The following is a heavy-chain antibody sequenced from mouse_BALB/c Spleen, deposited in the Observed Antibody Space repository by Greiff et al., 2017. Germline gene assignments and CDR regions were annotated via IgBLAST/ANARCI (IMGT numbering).Heavy chain of an antibody. CDR1: GYTFTDYE. CDR3: ARLSYYSWYFDV. D-gene: IGHD2-12*01. V-gene: IGHV1-15*01. J-gene: IGHJ1*01. Sequence: LQESGAELVRPGASVTLSCKASGYTFTDYEMHWVKQTPVHGLEWIGAIDPETGGTAYNQKFKGKATLTVDKSSSTAYMQLSSPTSEDSAVYYCARLSYYSWYFDVWGAGTTVTVSS. CDR2: IDPETGGT.